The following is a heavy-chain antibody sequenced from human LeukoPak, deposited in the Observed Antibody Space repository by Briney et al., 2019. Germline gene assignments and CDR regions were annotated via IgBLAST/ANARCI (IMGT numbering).Heavy chain of an antibody. Sequence: GGSLRLSCAASGFAFSSYSMNWVRQAPGKGLEWVSSISSSSSYIHYADSVKGRFTISRDNAKNSLYLQMNSLRAEDTAVYYCARERYYYDSSGYYYHDAFDIWGQGTMVTVSS. D-gene: IGHD3-22*01. CDR3: ARERYYYDSSGYYYHDAFDI. CDR1: GFAFSSYS. CDR2: ISSSSSYI. J-gene: IGHJ3*02. V-gene: IGHV3-21*01.